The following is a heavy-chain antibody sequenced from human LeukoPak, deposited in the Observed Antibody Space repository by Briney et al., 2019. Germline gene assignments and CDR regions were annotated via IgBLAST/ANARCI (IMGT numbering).Heavy chain of an antibody. Sequence: ASVKVSCKASGYSFTDYSMHWVRQAPGQGLEWMGWINPNSGGTDYAQEFRGRVTMTRDTAISTAYMELSRLRSDDTAVYYCARIAIPGRHYFDPWGQGTLVTVSS. J-gene: IGHJ5*01. CDR1: GYSFTDYS. V-gene: IGHV1-2*02. CDR3: ARIAIPGRHYFDP. D-gene: IGHD2-15*01. CDR2: INPNSGGT.